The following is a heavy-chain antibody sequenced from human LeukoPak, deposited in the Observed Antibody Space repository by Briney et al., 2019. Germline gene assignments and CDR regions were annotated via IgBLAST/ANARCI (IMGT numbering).Heavy chain of an antibody. V-gene: IGHV4-38-2*01. Sequence: SETLSLTCAVSGYSLSSGYYWGWIRQPPGKGLEWIGSIYHSGSTYYNPSLKSRVTISVDTSKNQFSLKLSSVTAADTAVYYCARGISGPIFGVVTPLDYWGQGTLVTVSS. D-gene: IGHD3-3*01. CDR2: IYHSGST. CDR3: ARGISGPIFGVVTPLDY. CDR1: GYSLSSGYY. J-gene: IGHJ4*02.